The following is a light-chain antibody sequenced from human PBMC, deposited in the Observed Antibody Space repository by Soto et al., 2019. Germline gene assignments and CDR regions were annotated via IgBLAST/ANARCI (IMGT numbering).Light chain of an antibody. CDR1: QSISDS. CDR3: QQYNGYWT. CDR2: EAS. V-gene: IGKV1-5*03. Sequence: DIQMTQSPSTLSASVGDRVTITCRASQSISDSLAWHQQKPGKAPKLLIYEASTLKSGVPSRFSGSRAGTEYTFAISSLQPDDFAIYYCQQYNGYWTFGQGTKVEIK. J-gene: IGKJ1*01.